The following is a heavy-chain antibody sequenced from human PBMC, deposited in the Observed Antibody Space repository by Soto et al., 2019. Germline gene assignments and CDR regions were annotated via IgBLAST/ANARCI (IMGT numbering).Heavy chain of an antibody. CDR3: ARCTVTTLVGYYYYGMDV. J-gene: IGHJ6*02. Sequence: ASVKVSCKASGCTFTSYDINWVRQATGQGLEWMGWMNPNSGNTGYAQKFQGRVTMTRNTSISTAYTELSSLRSEDTAVYYCARCTVTTLVGYYYYGMDVWGQGTTVTVSS. CDR2: MNPNSGNT. CDR1: GCTFTSYD. D-gene: IGHD4-17*01. V-gene: IGHV1-8*01.